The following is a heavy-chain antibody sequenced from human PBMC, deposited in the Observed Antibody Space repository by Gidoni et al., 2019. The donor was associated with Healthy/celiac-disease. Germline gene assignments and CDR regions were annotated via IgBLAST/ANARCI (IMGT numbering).Heavy chain of an antibody. CDR2: IIPIFGTA. CDR1: GETFSSYA. CDR3: ARLGDYYGSGSLDY. Sequence: QVQLVQSGAEVEKPGYSVKVSCKASGETFSSYAISWVRQAHGQGLEWMGGIIPIFGTANYAQKCQGRVTITADKSTSTAYMELSSLRSEDTAVYYCARLGDYYGSGSLDYWGQGTLVTVSS. V-gene: IGHV1-69*06. D-gene: IGHD3-10*01. J-gene: IGHJ4*02.